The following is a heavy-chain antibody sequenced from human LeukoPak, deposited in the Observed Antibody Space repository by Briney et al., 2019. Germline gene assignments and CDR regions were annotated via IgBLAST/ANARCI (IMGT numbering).Heavy chain of an antibody. CDR1: GYTFRNYW. Sequence: GESLEISCKGSGYTFRNYWIAWVRQMPGKGLEWLGIIYPGDSDTRYSPSFEGQVTISADKSISTAYLQWSSLKASDTAMYYCARLRSSTSRLYYMDVWGKGTTVTVSS. V-gene: IGHV5-51*01. D-gene: IGHD2-2*01. CDR2: IYPGDSDT. CDR3: ARLRSSTSRLYYMDV. J-gene: IGHJ6*03.